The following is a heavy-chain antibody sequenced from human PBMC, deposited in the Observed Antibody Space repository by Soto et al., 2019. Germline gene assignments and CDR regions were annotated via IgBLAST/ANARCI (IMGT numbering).Heavy chain of an antibody. V-gene: IGHV3-48*01. CDR2: ISSSSSTI. D-gene: IGHD3-10*01. Sequence: EVQLVESGGGLVQPGGSLRLSCAASGFTFSSYSMNWVRQAPGKGLEWVSYISSSSSTIYYADSVKGRFTISRDNAKNSLYLQMNSLRAEDTAVYYCARDRIWFGDMGAFDYWDQGTLVTVSS. J-gene: IGHJ4*02. CDR3: ARDRIWFGDMGAFDY. CDR1: GFTFSSYS.